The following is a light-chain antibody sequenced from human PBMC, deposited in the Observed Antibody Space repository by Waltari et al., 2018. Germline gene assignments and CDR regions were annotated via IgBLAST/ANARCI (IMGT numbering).Light chain of an antibody. CDR1: QSISSW. V-gene: IGKV1-5*03. CDR2: KAS. Sequence: DIQMTQSLSTLSPSVGDRVTITCLASQSISSWLAWYQQKPGKAPKVLIYKASNLESGVPSRFSGSGSGTEFTLTISSLQPDDFATYYCQHYNTYSGTFGQGTKVEIK. CDR3: QHYNTYSGT. J-gene: IGKJ1*01.